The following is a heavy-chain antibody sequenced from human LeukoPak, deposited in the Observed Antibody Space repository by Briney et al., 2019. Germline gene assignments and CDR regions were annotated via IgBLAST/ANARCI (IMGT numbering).Heavy chain of an antibody. CDR1: GGSISSYY. CDR3: ARASSPDWYFDL. CDR2: IYCSGST. J-gene: IGHJ2*01. Sequence: SETLSLTCTVSGGSISSYYWSWIRQPPGKGLEWIGYIYCSGSTNYNPSLKSRVTISVDTSKNQFSLKLSSVTAADTAVYYCARASSPDWYFDLWGRGTLVTVSS. V-gene: IGHV4-59*01.